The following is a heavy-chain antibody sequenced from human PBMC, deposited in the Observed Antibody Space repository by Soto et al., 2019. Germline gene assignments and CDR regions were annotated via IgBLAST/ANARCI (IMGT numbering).Heavy chain of an antibody. CDR3: ARHPDFWSGYYYYYGMDV. Sequence: PSETLSLTCTVSGGSISSSSYYWGWTRQPPGKGLEWIGSIYYSGSTYYNPSLKRRVTISVDTSKNQFSLKLSSLTAADTAVYYCARHPDFWSGYYYYYGMDVWGRGTTVTVSS. D-gene: IGHD3-3*01. J-gene: IGHJ6*02. CDR2: IYYSGST. CDR1: GGSISSSSYY. V-gene: IGHV4-39*01.